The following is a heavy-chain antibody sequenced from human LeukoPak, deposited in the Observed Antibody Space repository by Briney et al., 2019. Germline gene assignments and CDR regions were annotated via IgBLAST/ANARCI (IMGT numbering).Heavy chain of an antibody. CDR1: GYTFTSYD. CDR2: MNPNSGNT. Sequence: GASVKVSCKASGYTFTSYDINWVRQATGQGLEWMGWMNPNSGNTGYAQKFQGRVTMTRNTSISTAYMELSSLRSEDTAVYYCVRGPPPSIAVAGTGIPTDYWGQGTLVTVSS. D-gene: IGHD6-19*01. J-gene: IGHJ4*02. V-gene: IGHV1-8*01. CDR3: VRGPPPSIAVAGTGIPTDY.